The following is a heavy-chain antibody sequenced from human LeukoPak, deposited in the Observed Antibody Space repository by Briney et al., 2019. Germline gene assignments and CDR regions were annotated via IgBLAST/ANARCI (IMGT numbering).Heavy chain of an antibody. J-gene: IGHJ4*02. CDR3: VXXXXXPGFDX. Sequence: SETLSLTCTTSGVSISRFYWSWVRQPPGKGLEWIGNIYNGVPTFFNPSLKSRVTISVDTSRRQFSLELASVTAADTRVYYCVXXXXXPGFDXXGQGILVTVSS. CDR2: IYNGVPT. V-gene: IGHV4-4*09. CDR1: GVSISRFY.